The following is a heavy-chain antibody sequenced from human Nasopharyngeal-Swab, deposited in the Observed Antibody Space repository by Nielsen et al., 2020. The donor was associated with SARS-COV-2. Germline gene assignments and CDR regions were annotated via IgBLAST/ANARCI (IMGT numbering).Heavy chain of an antibody. D-gene: IGHD4-11*01. V-gene: IGHV3-74*01. Sequence: GSLKISCAASGFTISGYWMHWVRQVPGKGLVWVSRINSDGTITSYADSVRGRFTTSRDNAKNTLYLQVNSLGVEDTGVYHCARDTDFDYWGQGTPVTVSS. CDR2: INSDGTIT. CDR3: ARDTDFDY. J-gene: IGHJ4*02. CDR1: GFTISGYW.